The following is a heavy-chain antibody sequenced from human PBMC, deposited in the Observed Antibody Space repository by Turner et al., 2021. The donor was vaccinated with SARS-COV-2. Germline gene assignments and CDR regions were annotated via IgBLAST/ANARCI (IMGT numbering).Heavy chain of an antibody. Sequence: VHLVESGGGLVQPGGSLRLSCVASGFTFSTYSMNWVRQAPGKGLEWVSYIDSSSSTIYYADSVKGRFTISRDNAKNSLYLQMNSLRADDTAVYYCASPFDYWGQGTLVTVSS. CDR3: ASPFDY. V-gene: IGHV3-48*01. CDR1: GFTFSTYS. J-gene: IGHJ4*02. CDR2: IDSSSSTI.